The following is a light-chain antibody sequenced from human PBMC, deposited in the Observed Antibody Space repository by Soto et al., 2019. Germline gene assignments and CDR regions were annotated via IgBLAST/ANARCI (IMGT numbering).Light chain of an antibody. V-gene: IGKV3-15*01. Sequence: EIVLTQSPATLSVSPGDRVTLSCRASQSMDINLAWYQQRSGQAPRLLIYGASTRATDMPGRFSGSGSGTEFTLTISSLQPDDFATYYCQQYNSYSWTFGQGTKVDI. CDR2: GAS. J-gene: IGKJ1*01. CDR1: QSMDIN. CDR3: QQYNSYSWT.